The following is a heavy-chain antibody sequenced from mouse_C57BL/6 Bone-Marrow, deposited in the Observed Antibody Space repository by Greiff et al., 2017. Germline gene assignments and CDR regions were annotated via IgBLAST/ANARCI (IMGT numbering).Heavy chain of an antibody. CDR2: INPNNGGT. CDR1: GYTFTDYN. CDR3: ARKDYSNAWFAY. Sequence: EVQLQQSGPELVKPGASVKIPCKASGYTFTDYNMDWVKQSHGKRLEWIGDINPNNGGTISNEQFTGKATLIVDKSSSTAYLELRSLTSDDTAVYYCARKDYSNAWFAYWGQGTLVTVSA. V-gene: IGHV1-18*01. J-gene: IGHJ3*01. D-gene: IGHD2-5*01.